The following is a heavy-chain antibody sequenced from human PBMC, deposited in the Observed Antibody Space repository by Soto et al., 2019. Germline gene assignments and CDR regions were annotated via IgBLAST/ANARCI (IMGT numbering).Heavy chain of an antibody. CDR2: ISAYNGNT. Sequence: QDQLVQSGVEVKKPGASVKVSCKASGYSFTNYGITWVRQAPGQGFEWMGWISAYNGNTKYAQKLQGRVTMTTDASTSTAYLELRSLKSDDTALYYCARDRGVAPPVAGNTHYYYYMDVWGKGTTVTVSS. CDR1: GYSFTNYG. D-gene: IGHD6-19*01. CDR3: ARDRGVAPPVAGNTHYYYYMDV. V-gene: IGHV1-18*01. J-gene: IGHJ6*03.